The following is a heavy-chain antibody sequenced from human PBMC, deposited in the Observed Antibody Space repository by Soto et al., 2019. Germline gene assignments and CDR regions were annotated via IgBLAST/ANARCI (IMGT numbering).Heavy chain of an antibody. CDR2: IHHSGNT. Sequence: TLSLTCTVSGGPITSYYWSWIRQPPGKALEWIGYIHHSGNTNYNPSLKSRVTISVDTSKNQLSLNLSSVTAADTAVYYFATKPPYGTDWDYFDEWSQGALVTVPS. J-gene: IGHJ4*02. CDR3: ATKPPYGTDWDYFDE. CDR1: GGPITSYY. V-gene: IGHV4-59*03. D-gene: IGHD3-9*01.